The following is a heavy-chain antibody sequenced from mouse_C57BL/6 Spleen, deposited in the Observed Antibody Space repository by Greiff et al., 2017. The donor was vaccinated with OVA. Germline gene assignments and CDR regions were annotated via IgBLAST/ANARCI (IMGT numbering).Heavy chain of an antibody. V-gene: IGHV1-26*01. D-gene: IGHD2-14*01. CDR3: ARGYSLDY. J-gene: IGHJ2*01. Sequence: EVQLQQSGPELVKPGASVKISCKASGYTFTYYYMNWVKQSHGKSHEWIGDINPNNGGTSYNQKFKGKATLTVDKSSSTAYMEIRRRTSEDSAVYYCARGYSLDYWGQGTTLTVSS. CDR1: GYTFTYYY. CDR2: INPNNGGT.